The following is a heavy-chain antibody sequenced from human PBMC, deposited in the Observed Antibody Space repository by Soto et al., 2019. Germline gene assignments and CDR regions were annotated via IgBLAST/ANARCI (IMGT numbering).Heavy chain of an antibody. CDR3: ATEVWVYYDFWSGYSDY. V-gene: IGHV3-7*01. D-gene: IGHD3-3*01. Sequence: EVQLVESGGGLVQPGGSLSLSCAASGFTFSSYWMSWVRQAPGKGLEWVANIKEEGSDMYYVDSVKGRFTISRDNAKNSLYLQMNSLRAEDTAVYYCATEVWVYYDFWSGYSDYWGQGTLVTVSS. CDR2: IKEEGSDM. CDR1: GFTFSSYW. J-gene: IGHJ4*02.